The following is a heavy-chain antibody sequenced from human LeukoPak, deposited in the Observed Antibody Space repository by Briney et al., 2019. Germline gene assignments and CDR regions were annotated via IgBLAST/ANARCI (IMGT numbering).Heavy chain of an antibody. D-gene: IGHD3-22*01. V-gene: IGHV4-59*08. CDR3: ARGCDRRSDYDSSGYYCAYYYYGMDV. J-gene: IGHJ6*02. Sequence: SETLSLTCTVSVGSIRDYYRSWIRQPPGKGPEWIGYIYYSGRTNYNSCLKSRVTISVHTSKNQFSLKLTSVTGADTDVYYCARGCDRRSDYDSSGYYCAYYYYGMDVWGQGTPVTVSS. CDR1: VGSIRDYY. CDR2: IYYSGRT.